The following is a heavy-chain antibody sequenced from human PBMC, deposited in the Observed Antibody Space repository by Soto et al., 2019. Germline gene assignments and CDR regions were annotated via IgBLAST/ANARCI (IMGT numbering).Heavy chain of an antibody. CDR1: GFSFSDYA. Sequence: PGGSLRLSCAASGFSFSDYAMSLVRQEPGKGLECVSTISKSGASKYYADSVRGRFAVSRDHSSNTLRLQMNSLSAADTALYYRVKVSPAGDYGDPNFAFSDMDVWGQGTTVTVSS. J-gene: IGHJ6*02. CDR2: ISKSGASK. D-gene: IGHD4-17*01. CDR3: VKVSPAGDYGDPNFAFSDMDV. V-gene: IGHV3-23*01.